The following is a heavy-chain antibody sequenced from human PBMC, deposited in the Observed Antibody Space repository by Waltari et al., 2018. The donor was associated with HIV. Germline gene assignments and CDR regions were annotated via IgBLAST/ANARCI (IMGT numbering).Heavy chain of an antibody. CDR1: GGSFSGYY. CDR3: ARHVLTTMIPSRAAFDI. Sequence: QVQLQQWGAGLLKPSETLSTTCAVYGGSFSGYYWRWISQPPGKGLEWIGEINHSGSTNYNPSLKSRVTISVDTSKNQFSLKLSSVTAADTAVYYCARHVLTTMIPSRAAFDIWGQGTMVTVSS. V-gene: IGHV4-34*01. CDR2: INHSGST. D-gene: IGHD3-22*01. J-gene: IGHJ3*02.